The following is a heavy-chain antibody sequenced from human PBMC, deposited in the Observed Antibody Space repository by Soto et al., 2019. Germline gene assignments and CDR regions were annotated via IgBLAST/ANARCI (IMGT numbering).Heavy chain of an antibody. J-gene: IGHJ3*01. CDR1: GFAFKYAR. V-gene: IGHV3-15*01. CDR3: TTDWGSGTHYARAFDV. D-gene: IGHD3-16*01. Sequence: EVLLVESGGGLVKPGGSLRLSCAASGFAFKYARMTWVRQAPGKGLEWVGHIRSNIDGATTAYAAPVKGRFTISRDESKNTVDLQMKRLITEDTAVYYCTTDWGSGTHYARAFDVWGQGTMVTVSS. CDR2: IRSNIDGATT.